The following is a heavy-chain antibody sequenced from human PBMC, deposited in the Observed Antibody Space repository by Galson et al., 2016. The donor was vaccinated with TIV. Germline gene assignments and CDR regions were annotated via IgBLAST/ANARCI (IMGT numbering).Heavy chain of an antibody. CDR3: ARHNCYDGIYHALDI. D-gene: IGHD3-22*01. CDR1: GYSFTSYY. V-gene: IGHV5-51*01. Sequence: QSGAEVKKPGETLKISCKGSGYSFTSYYIAWVRQMPGKGLEWMGILYPGDSHARYSPSFQGQVTISADKSIRTAYLQWSSLKASDTAIYYCARHNCYDGIYHALDIWGQGTMVTVSS. CDR2: LYPGDSHA. J-gene: IGHJ3*02.